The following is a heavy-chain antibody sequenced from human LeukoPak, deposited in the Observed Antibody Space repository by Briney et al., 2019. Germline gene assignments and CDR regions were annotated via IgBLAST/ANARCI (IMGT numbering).Heavy chain of an antibody. Sequence: GGSLRLSCAASGFTVSSNYMSWVRQAPGKGLEWVSGISGSGGSTYYADSVKGRFTISRDNSKNTLSLQMNSLRAEDTAVYYCARDPYSGSYSDYYYYYMDVWGKGTTVTVSS. CDR2: ISGSGGST. J-gene: IGHJ6*03. V-gene: IGHV3-23*01. CDR1: GFTVSSNY. D-gene: IGHD1-26*01. CDR3: ARDPYSGSYSDYYYYYMDV.